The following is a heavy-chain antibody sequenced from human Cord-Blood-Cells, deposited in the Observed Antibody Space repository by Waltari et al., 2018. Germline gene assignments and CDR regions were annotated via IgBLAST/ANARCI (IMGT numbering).Heavy chain of an antibody. V-gene: IGHV4-31*03. D-gene: IGHD3-10*01. CDR2: IYYSGST. CDR1: GGSISSGGYY. J-gene: IGHJ4*02. CDR3: ARADSITMVQGVDY. Sequence: QVQLQESGPGLVKPSQTLSLTCTVSGGSISSGGYYWSWFRQHPGKGLEWIGYIYYSGSTYYNPSLKSRVTISVDTSKNQFSLKLSSVTAADTAVYYCARADSITMVQGVDYWGQGTLVTVSS.